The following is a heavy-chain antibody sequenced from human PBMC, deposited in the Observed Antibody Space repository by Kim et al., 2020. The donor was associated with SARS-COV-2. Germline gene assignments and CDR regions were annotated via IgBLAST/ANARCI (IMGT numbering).Heavy chain of an antibody. CDR3: AKLITASGFTDF. V-gene: IGHV3-23*01. Sequence: YYADAVKGRFSISRDNSKNTLYLQMDSLRAEDTALYYCAKLITASGFTDFWGQGTLVTVSP. J-gene: IGHJ4*02. D-gene: IGHD3-22*01.